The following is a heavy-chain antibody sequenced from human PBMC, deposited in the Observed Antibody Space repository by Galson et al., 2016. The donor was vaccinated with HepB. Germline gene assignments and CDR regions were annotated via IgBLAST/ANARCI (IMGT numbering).Heavy chain of an antibody. Sequence: ETLSLTCAVHGGSFSGYYWSWIRQPPGKGLEWIGEINHSGSTNYNASLKSRVNISVDTSKNQFALKLRSVTAADTGVYYCAREGGSAVRYGMDVWSQGTTVTVSS. D-gene: IGHD6-13*01. CDR2: INHSGST. V-gene: IGHV4-34*01. J-gene: IGHJ6*02. CDR1: GGSFSGYY. CDR3: AREGGSAVRYGMDV.